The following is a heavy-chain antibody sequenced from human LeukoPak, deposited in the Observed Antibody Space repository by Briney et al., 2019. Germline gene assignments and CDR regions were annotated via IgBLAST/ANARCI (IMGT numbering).Heavy chain of an antibody. Sequence: GGSLRLSCAASGFTFSSYALSWVRQAPGKGLEWVSVISGSGGTTYYADSVKGRFTISRDNFKNTLYLQMNSLRAEDTAVYYCAKDFGWIQWNFDFWGQGTLVTVSS. D-gene: IGHD5-12*01. CDR3: AKDFGWIQWNFDF. V-gene: IGHV3-23*01. CDR2: ISGSGGTT. J-gene: IGHJ4*02. CDR1: GFTFSSYA.